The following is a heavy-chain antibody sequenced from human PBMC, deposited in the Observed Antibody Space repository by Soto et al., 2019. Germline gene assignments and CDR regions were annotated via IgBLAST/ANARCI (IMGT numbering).Heavy chain of an antibody. J-gene: IGHJ4*02. CDR1: GIIVSDTW. CDR2: LESTESGGAT. D-gene: IGHD3-10*02. CDR3: VAESHVAPDYVEN. Sequence: PGGSLRLSCAASGIIVSDTWMNRVRQAPGKGLEWVGRLESTESGGATDFASTVKGRFTISRDDSKNTLSLHMTRLEPEDTALYYCVAESHVAPDYVENWGQGSMVTIYS. V-gene: IGHV3-15*04.